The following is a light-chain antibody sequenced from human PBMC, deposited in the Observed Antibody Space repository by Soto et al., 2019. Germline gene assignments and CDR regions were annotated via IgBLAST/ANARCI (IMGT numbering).Light chain of an antibody. Sequence: EIVLTQSPGTLSLSPGERATLSCRASQSVSSSYLAWYQQKPGQAPRLLNYGASIRATGIPDRFSGSGSGTDFTLTISRLEPEDFAVYYCQQYGSSPKTFGQGTKVEIK. CDR3: QQYGSSPKT. CDR1: QSVSSSY. J-gene: IGKJ1*01. V-gene: IGKV3-20*01. CDR2: GAS.